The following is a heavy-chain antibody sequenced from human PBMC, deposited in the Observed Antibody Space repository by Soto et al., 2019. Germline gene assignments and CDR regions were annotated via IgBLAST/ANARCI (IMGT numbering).Heavy chain of an antibody. CDR3: AAVRSGTTGLGLRYGLDV. D-gene: IGHD1-26*01. V-gene: IGHV3-21*01. J-gene: IGHJ6*02. CDR2: ISTSGSYI. Sequence: EVRLVESGGGLVRPGGSLRLSCAASGFTFSYYTLSWVRQAPGKGLDWVSSISTSGSYIYYADSVRGRFTISRDNAKNSLYLQMNSLRAEDTAMYYCAAVRSGTTGLGLRYGLDVWGQGTTVTVSS. CDR1: GFTFSYYT.